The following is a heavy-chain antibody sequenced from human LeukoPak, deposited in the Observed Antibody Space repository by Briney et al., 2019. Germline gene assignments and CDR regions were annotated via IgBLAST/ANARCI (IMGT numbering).Heavy chain of an antibody. CDR1: GFTFSSYA. V-gene: IGHV3-23*01. D-gene: IGHD6-13*01. Sequence: GGSLRLSCAASGFTFSSYAMSWVRQAPGKGLEWVSAISGSGGSTYYADSVKGRFTISRDNSKNTLYLQMNSLRAEDTAVYYCATQPGSSRYYFDYWGQGTLVTVSS. J-gene: IGHJ4*02. CDR2: ISGSGGST. CDR3: ATQPGSSRYYFDY.